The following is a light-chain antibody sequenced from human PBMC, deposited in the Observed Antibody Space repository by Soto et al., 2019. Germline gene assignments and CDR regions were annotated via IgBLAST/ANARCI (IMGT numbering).Light chain of an antibody. CDR1: SSNIGRNT. Sequence: QSVLTQPPSASGTPGQRVTISCSGSSSNIGRNTVNWFQQLLGTAPKLLVYSDNQRPSGVPDRFSGSKSGTSASLAISGLRSGDEADYYCATWDHSLNGVVFGGGTKLTVL. CDR2: SDN. CDR3: ATWDHSLNGVV. V-gene: IGLV1-44*01. J-gene: IGLJ2*01.